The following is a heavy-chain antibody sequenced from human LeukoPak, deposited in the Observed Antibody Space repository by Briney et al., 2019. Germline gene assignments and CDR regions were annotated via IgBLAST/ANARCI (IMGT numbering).Heavy chain of an antibody. CDR1: GDSTSSSTYY. CDR2: IYDSGTT. D-gene: IGHD5-12*01. CDR3: ATHRRSGSGGSENAFEI. Sequence: PSETLSLTCTVSGDSTSSSTYYWDWIRQAPGKGLEWIGNIYDSGTTHYNPSLQSRVTISGDTSKNQFSLKLNSVTAADTAIYYCATHRRSGSGGSENAFEIWGQGTMVTVSS. J-gene: IGHJ3*02. V-gene: IGHV4-39*01.